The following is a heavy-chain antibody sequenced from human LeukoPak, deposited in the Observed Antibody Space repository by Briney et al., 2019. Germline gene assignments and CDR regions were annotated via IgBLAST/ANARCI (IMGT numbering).Heavy chain of an antibody. D-gene: IGHD3-16*01. Sequence: ASVKVSCKASGYTLTSYGISWVRQAPGQGLEWMGWISAYNGNTRYAQKLQGRVTMTTDSSTSTAYMELRSLRSDDTAVYYCARVRDYGGIGEDYWGQGTLVTVSS. CDR1: GYTLTSYG. J-gene: IGHJ4*02. CDR3: ARVRDYGGIGEDY. CDR2: ISAYNGNT. V-gene: IGHV1-18*01.